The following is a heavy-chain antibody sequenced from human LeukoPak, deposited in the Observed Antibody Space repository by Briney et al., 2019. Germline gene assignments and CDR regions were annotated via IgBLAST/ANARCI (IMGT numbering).Heavy chain of an antibody. CDR2: ISNNGGYT. Sequence: GSLRLSCAASGFTFSSSAMSWVRQAPGKGLEWVSAISNNGGYTYYADSVQGRFTISRDNSKSTLCLQMNSLRAEDTAVYYYAKQLGYCSDGSCYFPYWGQGTLVTVSS. CDR1: GFTFSSSA. D-gene: IGHD2-15*01. V-gene: IGHV3-23*01. CDR3: AKQLGYCSDGSCYFPY. J-gene: IGHJ4*02.